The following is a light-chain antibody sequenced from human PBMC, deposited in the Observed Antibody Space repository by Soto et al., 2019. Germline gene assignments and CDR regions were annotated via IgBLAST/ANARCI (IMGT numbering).Light chain of an antibody. CDR3: QQYNNLPQT. J-gene: IGKJ1*01. Sequence: EIVMTQSPATLSVSPGERATLSCRASQSVSSNLAWYQQKPGQAPRLLIYGASTRATGIPARFSGSGSGTEFTITVRSLQSEDFAVYYCQQYNNLPQTFGQETKVQIK. V-gene: IGKV3-15*01. CDR2: GAS. CDR1: QSVSSN.